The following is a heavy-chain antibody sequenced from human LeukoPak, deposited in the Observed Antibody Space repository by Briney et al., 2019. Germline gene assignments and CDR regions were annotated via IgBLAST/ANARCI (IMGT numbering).Heavy chain of an antibody. CDR2: FDPEDGET. D-gene: IGHD2-2*01. CDR3: ATDLGVGNCSSTSCYGVYYYYGMDV. CDR1: GYTLTELS. Sequence: RASVKVSCKVSGYTLTELSMHWVRQAPGKGLEWMGGFDPEDGETIYAQKFQGRVTMTEDTSTGTAYMELSSLRSEDTAVYYCATDLGVGNCSSTSCYGVYYYYGMDVWGQGTTVTVSS. V-gene: IGHV1-24*01. J-gene: IGHJ6*02.